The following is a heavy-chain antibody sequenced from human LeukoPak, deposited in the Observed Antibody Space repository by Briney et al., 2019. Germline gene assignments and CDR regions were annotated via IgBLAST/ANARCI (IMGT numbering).Heavy chain of an antibody. D-gene: IGHD3-10*01. CDR2: ISSSGTT. Sequence: GGSLRLSCAASGFTFTSYAMSWVRQAAGKEPEWVSLISSSGTTYYAASAQGRFTISRDESKNILYLQMSSLRAEDTAVYYCAKDRGYTSGHEVFEFWGQGTLVTVSS. CDR1: GFTFTSYA. V-gene: IGHV3-23*01. J-gene: IGHJ4*02. CDR3: AKDRGYTSGHEVFEF.